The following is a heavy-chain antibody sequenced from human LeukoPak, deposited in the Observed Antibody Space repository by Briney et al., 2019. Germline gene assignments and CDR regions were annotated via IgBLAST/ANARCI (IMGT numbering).Heavy chain of an antibody. V-gene: IGHV4-59*11. Sequence: PSETLSLTCAVSGDPFSSHYWTWIRQSPGKGLEWIGYISYIGSTNYNPSLKSRVTISIDTSKNQFSLKLRSVTAADTAVYYCARDLVTVTKGFDIWGQGTMVSVSS. CDR3: ARDLVTVTKGFDI. CDR2: ISYIGST. CDR1: GDPFSSHY. D-gene: IGHD4-17*01. J-gene: IGHJ3*02.